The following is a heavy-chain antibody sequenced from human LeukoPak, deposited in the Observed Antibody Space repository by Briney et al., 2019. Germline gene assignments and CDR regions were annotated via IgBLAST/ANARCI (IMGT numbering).Heavy chain of an antibody. V-gene: IGHV3-7*02. D-gene: IGHD2-21*01. Sequence: GGSLRLSCAASGFTFSSYWMSWVRQAPGKGLEWVANIKQDGSEKQYVDSVEGRFTISRDNAKNSLYLQMNSLRAEDTALYYCAKHRPLWAYWGQGTLVTVSS. CDR2: IKQDGSEK. CDR3: AKHRPLWAY. CDR1: GFTFSSYW. J-gene: IGHJ4*02.